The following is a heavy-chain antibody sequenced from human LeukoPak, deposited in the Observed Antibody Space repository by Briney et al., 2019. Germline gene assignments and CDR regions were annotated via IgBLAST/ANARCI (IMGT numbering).Heavy chain of an antibody. CDR1: GFTFSSYA. V-gene: IGHV3-23*01. Sequence: GGSLRLSCAASGFTFSSYAMSWVRQAPGKGLEWVSAISGSGGSTYYADSVKGRFTISRDNSKNTLYLQMNSLRAEDTAVYYCAKDDGSGYYYSYFDYWGQGTLVTVSS. J-gene: IGHJ4*02. CDR2: ISGSGGST. D-gene: IGHD3-22*01. CDR3: AKDDGSGYYYSYFDY.